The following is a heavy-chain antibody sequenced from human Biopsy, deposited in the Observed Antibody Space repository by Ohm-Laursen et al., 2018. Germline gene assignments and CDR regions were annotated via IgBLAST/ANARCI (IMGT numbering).Heavy chain of an antibody. V-gene: IGHV3-9*01. Sequence: SLRLSCSASGFSFGDHYLDWVRQAPGKGLEWVSTITWNSGSRDYADSVKGRFTISRDNAKTSLYLQMNSLRSEDTALYYCAKGLRGGRSSYDFWGQGTLVTVSS. J-gene: IGHJ4*02. CDR2: ITWNSGSR. CDR1: GFSFGDHY. CDR3: AKGLRGGRSSYDF. D-gene: IGHD6-6*01.